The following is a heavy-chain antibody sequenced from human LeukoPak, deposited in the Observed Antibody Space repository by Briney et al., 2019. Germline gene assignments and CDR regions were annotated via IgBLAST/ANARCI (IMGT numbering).Heavy chain of an antibody. Sequence: SETLSLTCTVSGGSIRGTGDFWGWIRQPPGKEPEYIASIHHSGRTYYNLSLKSRVTMSVDTSKNQFSLKLSSVTATDTAVYYWARVISGWYKVWGQGTMVIVSS. J-gene: IGHJ3*01. CDR2: IHHSGRT. V-gene: IGHV4-39*02. CDR1: GGSIRGTGDF. CDR3: ARVISGWYKV. D-gene: IGHD6-19*01.